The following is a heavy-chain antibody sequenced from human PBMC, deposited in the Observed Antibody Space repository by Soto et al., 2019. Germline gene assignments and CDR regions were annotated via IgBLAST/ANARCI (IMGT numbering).Heavy chain of an antibody. Sequence: SETLSLTCTVSGGSISSSSYYWGWIRQPPGKGLEWIGSIYYSVSTYYNPSLKSRVTISADTSKNQFSLKLSSVTAADTAVYYCARAGHSMLYYYYYGMDVWGQGITVTVSS. J-gene: IGHJ6*02. V-gene: IGHV4-39*07. CDR2: IYYSVST. CDR1: GGSISSSSYY. D-gene: IGHD2-8*01. CDR3: ARAGHSMLYYYYYGMDV.